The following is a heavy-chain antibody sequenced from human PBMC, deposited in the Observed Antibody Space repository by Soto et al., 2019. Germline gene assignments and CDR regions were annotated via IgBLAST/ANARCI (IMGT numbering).Heavy chain of an antibody. CDR3: ARERGYSYGYVGGDYYYGMDV. CDR2: IWYDGSNK. J-gene: IGHJ6*02. D-gene: IGHD5-18*01. V-gene: IGHV3-33*01. Sequence: GSLRLSCAASGFTFSSYGMHWVRQAPGKGPEWVAVIWYDGSNKYYADSVKGRFTISRDNSKNTLYLQMNSLRAEDTAVYYCARERGYSYGYVGGDYYYGMDVWGQGTTVTVSS. CDR1: GFTFSSYG.